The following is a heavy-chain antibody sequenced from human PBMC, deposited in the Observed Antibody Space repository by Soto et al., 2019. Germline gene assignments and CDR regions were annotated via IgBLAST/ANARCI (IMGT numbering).Heavy chain of an antibody. Sequence: SETLSLTCTVSGGSISSGDYYWSWIRQPPGKGLEWIGYIYYSGSTYYNPSLKSRVTISVDTSKNQFSLKLSSVTAADTAVYYCARWPRYYYGSGSYLGWFDPWGQGTLVTVS. V-gene: IGHV4-30-4*01. CDR2: IYYSGST. J-gene: IGHJ5*02. D-gene: IGHD3-10*01. CDR1: GGSISSGDYY. CDR3: ARWPRYYYGSGSYLGWFDP.